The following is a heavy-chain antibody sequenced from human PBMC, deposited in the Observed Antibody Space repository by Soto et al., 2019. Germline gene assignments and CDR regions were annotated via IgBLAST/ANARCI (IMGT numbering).Heavy chain of an antibody. CDR3: ARGGSLYWYFDL. Sequence: ASVKVSCKASGYTFTSHAMHWVRQAPGQRLEWMGWINAGNGNTKYSQKFQGRVTITRDTSASTAYMELSSLRSEDTAVYYCARGGSLYWYFDLWGRGTLVTVSS. D-gene: IGHD1-26*01. CDR2: INAGNGNT. CDR1: GYTFTSHA. J-gene: IGHJ2*01. V-gene: IGHV1-3*01.